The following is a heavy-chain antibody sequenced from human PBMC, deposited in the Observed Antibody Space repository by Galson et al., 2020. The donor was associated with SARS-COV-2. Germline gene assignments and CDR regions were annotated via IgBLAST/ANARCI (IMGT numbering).Heavy chain of an antibody. V-gene: IGHV4-31*01. CDR2: IYYTGTT. CDR3: ARGVSSPRDHWFDS. Sequence: SETLSLTCTVSGASMTSDNYYWTWIRQHPGKGLEWIGHIYYTGTTHYNPSLKSLVQISLDTSKNQFFLKLKSVTAADTAVCYCARGVSSPRDHWFDSWGQGNLVTVSS. J-gene: IGHJ5*01. D-gene: IGHD6-19*01. CDR1: GASMTSDNYY.